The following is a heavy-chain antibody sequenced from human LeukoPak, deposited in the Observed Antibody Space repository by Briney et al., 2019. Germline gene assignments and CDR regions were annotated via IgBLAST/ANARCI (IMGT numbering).Heavy chain of an antibody. J-gene: IGHJ4*02. V-gene: IGHV3-30*18. CDR3: AKDRNIGPATYYFDY. CDR1: GFTFSSYG. CDR2: IANDGRDK. D-gene: IGHD2-2*01. Sequence: GGSLRLSCAASGFTFSSYGMYWVRQAPGKGPEWVAVIANDGRDKYQADSVKGRFIISRDNSENTLYLQMNSLRAEDTAVYFCAKDRNIGPATYYFDYWGQGALVTVSS.